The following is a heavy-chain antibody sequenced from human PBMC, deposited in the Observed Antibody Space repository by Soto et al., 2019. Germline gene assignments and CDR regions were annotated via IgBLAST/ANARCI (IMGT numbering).Heavy chain of an antibody. Sequence: ASVKVSCKASGGTFSSYAISWVRQAPGQGLEWMGGIIPIFGTANYAPKFQGRVTITADESTSTAYMELSSLRSEDTAVYYCARGSSSWPHYYGMDVWGQGTTVTVSS. CDR2: IIPIFGTA. CDR3: ARGSSSWPHYYGMDV. CDR1: GGTFSSYA. J-gene: IGHJ6*02. V-gene: IGHV1-69*13. D-gene: IGHD6-13*01.